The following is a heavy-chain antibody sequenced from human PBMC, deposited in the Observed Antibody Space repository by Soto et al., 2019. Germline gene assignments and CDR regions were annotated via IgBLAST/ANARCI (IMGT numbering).Heavy chain of an antibody. V-gene: IGHV1-3*01. J-gene: IGHJ4*02. CDR3: ARSIVVVTALDY. Sequence: ASVKASCKACGDSFTSYAMHWVRQAPGQRLEWMGWINAGNGNTKYSQKFQGRVTITRDTSASTAYMELSSLRSEDTAVYYCARSIVVVTALDYWGQGTLVTVSS. CDR2: INAGNGNT. CDR1: GDSFTSYA. D-gene: IGHD2-21*02.